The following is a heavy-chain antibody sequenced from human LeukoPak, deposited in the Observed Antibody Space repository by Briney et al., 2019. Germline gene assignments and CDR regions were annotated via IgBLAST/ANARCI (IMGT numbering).Heavy chain of an antibody. D-gene: IGHD6-19*01. Sequence: GSLRLSCAASGFTFSSYAMSWVRQAPGKGLEWIGSIYHSGSTYYNPSLKSRVTISVDTSKNQFSLKLSSVTAADTAVYYCARVRSSGWFCDYWGQGTLVTVSS. J-gene: IGHJ4*02. CDR1: GFTFSSYA. CDR3: ARVRSSGWFCDY. CDR2: IYHSGST. V-gene: IGHV4-38-2*01.